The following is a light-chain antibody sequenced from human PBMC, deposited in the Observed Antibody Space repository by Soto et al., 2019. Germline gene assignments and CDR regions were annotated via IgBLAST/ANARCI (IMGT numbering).Light chain of an antibody. CDR1: QSISNY. CDR2: ATS. J-gene: IGKJ1*01. CDR3: QQTYSLPRT. V-gene: IGKV1-39*01. Sequence: DIQMTQSPSSLSASVGDRVTITCRATQSISNYLNWYQQRPGKAPKLLMYATSVLQGGVPSRFSGSGSGTDFTLTISSLQPEDFATYYCQQTYSLPRTFGQGTKVDIK.